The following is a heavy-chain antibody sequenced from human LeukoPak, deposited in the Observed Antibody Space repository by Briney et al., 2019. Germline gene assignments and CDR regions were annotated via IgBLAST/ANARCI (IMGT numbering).Heavy chain of an antibody. D-gene: IGHD5-24*01. CDR3: ARHQGWLQWEY. CDR2: IYAAET. CDR1: GASISDYY. Sequence: PSETLSLTCNVSGASISDYYWSWIRQSAGNGVEWIRRIYAAETDFNPSLKSRLTMSIDTSKNQFSLKLRSVTAADTAVYYCARHQGWLQWEYWGQGTLVTVSS. J-gene: IGHJ4*02. V-gene: IGHV4-4*07.